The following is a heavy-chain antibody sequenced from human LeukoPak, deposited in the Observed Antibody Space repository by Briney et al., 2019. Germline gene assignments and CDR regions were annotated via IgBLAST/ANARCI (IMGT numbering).Heavy chain of an antibody. V-gene: IGHV4-39*07. D-gene: IGHD2-15*01. J-gene: IGHJ5*02. CDR3: ARVPTLGYCSGGSCYSSSWFDP. CDR1: GGSISSSSYY. Sequence: SETLSLTCTVSGGSISSSSYYWVWIRQPPGKGLEWIGSIYYSGSTYYNPSLKSRVTISVDTSKNQFSLKLSSVTAADTAVYYCARVPTLGYCSGGSCYSSSWFDPWGQGTLVTVSS. CDR2: IYYSGST.